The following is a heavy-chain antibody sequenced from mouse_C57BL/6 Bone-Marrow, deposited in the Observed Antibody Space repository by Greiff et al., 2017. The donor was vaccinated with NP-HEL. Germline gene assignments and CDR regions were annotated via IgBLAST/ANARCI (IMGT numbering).Heavy chain of an antibody. CDR2: IHPNSGST. J-gene: IGHJ2*01. CDR1: GYTFTSYW. D-gene: IGHD2-4*01. Sequence: QVQLQQPGAELVKPGASVKLSCKASGYTFTSYWTHWVKQRPGQGLEWIGMIHPNSGSTNYNEKFKSKATLTVDKSSSTAYMQLSSLTSEDSAVYYCARNDYDGDYFDYWGQGTTLTVSS. CDR3: ARNDYDGDYFDY. V-gene: IGHV1-64*01.